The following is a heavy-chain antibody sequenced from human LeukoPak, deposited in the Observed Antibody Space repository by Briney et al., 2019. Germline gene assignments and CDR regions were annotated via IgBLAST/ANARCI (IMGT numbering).Heavy chain of an antibody. CDR2: ISSSSSYI. V-gene: IGHV3-21*01. J-gene: IGHJ4*02. CDR1: GFDFRSYS. CDR3: ARNMATILGYFDY. D-gene: IGHD5-24*01. Sequence: GGFLRLSCAASGFDFRSYSMNWVRQAPGKGLEWVSSISSSSSYIYYADSVKGRFTISRDNAKNSLYLQMNSLRAEDTAVYYCARNMATILGYFDYWGQGTLVTVSS.